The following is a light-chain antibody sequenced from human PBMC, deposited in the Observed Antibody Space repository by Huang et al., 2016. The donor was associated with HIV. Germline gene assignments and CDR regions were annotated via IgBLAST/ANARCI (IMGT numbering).Light chain of an antibody. CDR1: QSLVYSDSNTY. J-gene: IGKJ1*01. CDR3: MQGTYWAWT. V-gene: IGKV2-30*01. Sequence: VVMTQSPISLPVTLGQPASISCRSSQSLVYSDSNTYLNWFQKRPGQSPRRLIYKVSNRDAGVPDRFSGSGSGTEFTLKISRVVAEDAGVYYCMQGTYWAWTFGQGTKVEIK. CDR2: KVS.